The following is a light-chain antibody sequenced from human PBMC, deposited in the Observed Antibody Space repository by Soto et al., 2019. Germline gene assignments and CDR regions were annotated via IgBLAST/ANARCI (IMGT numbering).Light chain of an antibody. V-gene: IGKV3-20*01. J-gene: IGKJ1*01. CDR2: GSS. Sequence: IVLTQSPGTLSLSPGERATLSCRASQSVSSTFLGWYQQKPGQAPVLLIYGSSNRATGIPDRFSGSGSGTDFTLTISRLEPEDFAVYYCQQYDSSPRTFGQGTKVEIK. CDR3: QQYDSSPRT. CDR1: QSVSSTF.